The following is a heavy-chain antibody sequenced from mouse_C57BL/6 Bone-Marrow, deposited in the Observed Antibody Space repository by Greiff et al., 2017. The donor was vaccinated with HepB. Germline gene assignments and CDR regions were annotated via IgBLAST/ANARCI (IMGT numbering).Heavy chain of an antibody. CDR1: GYTFTSYW. Sequence: QVQLQQPGAELVKPGASVKMSCKASGYTFTSYWITWVQQRPGQGLEWIGDIYPGSGSTNYNEKFKSKATLTVDTSSSTAYMQLSSLTSEDSAVYYCAREGAYYSNNYAMDYWGQGTSVTVSS. D-gene: IGHD2-5*01. J-gene: IGHJ4*01. CDR3: AREGAYYSNNYAMDY. CDR2: IYPGSGST. V-gene: IGHV1-55*01.